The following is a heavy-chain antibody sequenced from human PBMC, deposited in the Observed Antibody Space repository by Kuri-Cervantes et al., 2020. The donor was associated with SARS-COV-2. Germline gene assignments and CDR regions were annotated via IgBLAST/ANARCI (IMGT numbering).Heavy chain of an antibody. V-gene: IGHV2-5*05. CDR1: GFSLSTSGVG. D-gene: IGHD3-9*01. CDR2: IYWDDDK. Sequence: SGPTLVKPTQTLTLTCTFSGFSLSTSGVGVGWIRQPPGKALEWLALIYWDDDKRYGPSLKSRLTITKDTSKNQVVLTMTNMDPVDTATYYCAHGYYDILTGYYTAFDIWGQGTMVIVSS. J-gene: IGHJ3*02. CDR3: AHGYYDILTGYYTAFDI.